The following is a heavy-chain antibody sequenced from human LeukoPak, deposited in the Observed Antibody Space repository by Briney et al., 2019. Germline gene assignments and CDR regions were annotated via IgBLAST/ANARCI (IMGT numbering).Heavy chain of an antibody. D-gene: IGHD1-26*01. CDR2: IKSKADGGTT. V-gene: IGHV3-15*01. CDR3: VLYPGR. CDR1: GFSVINAW. Sequence: KSGGSLRLSCAASGFSVINAWMSWVRQAPGQGLEWVGRIKSKADGGTTAYGAPAEGRFSISRDDSENTLLLQMNRLQTDDTAVYYCVLYPGRWGQGTLVNVSS. J-gene: IGHJ4*02.